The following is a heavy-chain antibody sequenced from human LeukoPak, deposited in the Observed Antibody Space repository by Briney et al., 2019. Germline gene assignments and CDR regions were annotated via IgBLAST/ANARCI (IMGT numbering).Heavy chain of an antibody. CDR1: GYTLTELS. V-gene: IGHV1-24*01. CDR2: FDPEDGET. J-gene: IGHJ3*02. CDR3: ATEQYYDFLDDAFDI. D-gene: IGHD3-3*01. Sequence: GASVKVSCKVSGYTLTELSMHWVRQAPGKGLEWMGGFDPEDGETIYAQKLQGRVTMTEDTSTDTAYMELSSLRSEDTAVYYCATEQYYDFLDDAFDIWGQGTMVTVSS.